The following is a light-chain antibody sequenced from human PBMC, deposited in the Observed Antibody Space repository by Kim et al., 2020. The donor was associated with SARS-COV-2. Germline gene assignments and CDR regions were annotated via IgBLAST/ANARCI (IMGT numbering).Light chain of an antibody. V-gene: IGKV3-20*01. CDR1: QTVVIKS. Sequence: SLGERATLSCRASQTVVIKSLDSYQHTPGRAPRLLISSASRRATGTPDRVRGRGSGTDFSLTISRLEPEDCALYYCQQYGNSPFTFGPGTKVDIK. CDR3: QQYGNSPFT. CDR2: SAS. J-gene: IGKJ3*01.